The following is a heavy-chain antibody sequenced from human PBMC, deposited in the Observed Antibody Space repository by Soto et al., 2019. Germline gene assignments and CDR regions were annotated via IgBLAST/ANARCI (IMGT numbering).Heavy chain of an antibody. CDR2: MNPNSGNT. CDR3: VRGISPVEFDP. CDR1: GYTFTNYD. J-gene: IGHJ5*02. Sequence: QVQLVQSGAQVKKPGASVKVSCTASGYTFTNYDINWVRRATGQGPEWMGWMNPNSGNTGYAQKFQGRVTMTRNTSISTAYLELRNVRFEDTAMYYCVRGISPVEFDPWGQGTLVIVSS. V-gene: IGHV1-8*01.